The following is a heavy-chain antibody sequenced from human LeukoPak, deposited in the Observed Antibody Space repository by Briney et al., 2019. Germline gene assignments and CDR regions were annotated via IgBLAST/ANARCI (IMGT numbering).Heavy chain of an antibody. CDR2: IIPSDGST. J-gene: IGHJ6*02. V-gene: IGHV1-46*01. Sequence: ASAKVSCKASGYSFTRYFIHWVRQAPGQGLEWMGIIIPSDGSTSYAQKFQGRVTMTRDTSTSTVYMELSSLRSEDTAVYYCARLGSGMDVWGQGTTVTVSS. CDR3: ARLGSGMDV. CDR1: GYSFTRYF. D-gene: IGHD3-10*01.